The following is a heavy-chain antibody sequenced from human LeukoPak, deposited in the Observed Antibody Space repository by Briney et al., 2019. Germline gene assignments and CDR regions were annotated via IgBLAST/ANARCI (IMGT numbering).Heavy chain of an antibody. CDR2: INAYESEK. J-gene: IGHJ4*02. V-gene: IGHV3-7*01. Sequence: GGSLRLSCAVSVFTFSSYWMSWVPQAPGEALDWVANINAYESEKYYVDSVKARLTISRENANNSLYLQINRLRSDVRALHNCVNDYARQRGYCGEGTLVTVSS. D-gene: IGHD4-17*01. CDR1: VFTFSSYW. CDR3: VNDYARQRGY.